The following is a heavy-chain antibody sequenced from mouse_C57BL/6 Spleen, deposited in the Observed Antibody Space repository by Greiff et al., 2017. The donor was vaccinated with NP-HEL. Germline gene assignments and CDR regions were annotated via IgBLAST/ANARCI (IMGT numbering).Heavy chain of an antibody. CDR3: TGIYYYGSSYYFGY. D-gene: IGHD1-1*01. CDR1: GYAFTSSW. J-gene: IGHJ2*01. Sequence: QVQLQQSGPELVKPGASVKISCKASGYAFTSSWMNWVKQRPGKGLEWIGRIYPGDGDTNYNGKFKDKATLTADTSSSTAYMQLSSLTYEDSAVYDCTGIYYYGSSYYFGYWGQGTTLTVSS. V-gene: IGHV1-82*01. CDR2: IYPGDGDT.